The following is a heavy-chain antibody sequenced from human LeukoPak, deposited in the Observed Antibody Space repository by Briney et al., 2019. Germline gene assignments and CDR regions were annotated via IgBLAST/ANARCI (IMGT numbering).Heavy chain of an antibody. V-gene: IGHV1-18*01. CDR1: GYTFTSYA. D-gene: IGHD6-19*01. CDR2: ISAYNGNT. Sequence: ASVKVSCKASGYTFTSYAMNWVRQAPGQGLEWMGWISAYNGNTNYAQKFQGRVTMTTDTSTSTAYMELRSLRSDDTAVYYCARDRAVAGPGPFDYWGQGTLVTVSS. J-gene: IGHJ4*02. CDR3: ARDRAVAGPGPFDY.